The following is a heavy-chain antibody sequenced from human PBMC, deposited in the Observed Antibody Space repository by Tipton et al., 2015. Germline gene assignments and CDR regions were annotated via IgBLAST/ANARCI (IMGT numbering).Heavy chain of an antibody. V-gene: IGHV1-2*02. Sequence: QSGPEVKKPGASVKLSCKASGYTFTGYYMHWVRQAPGQGLEWMGWVNPNNGGTKYAQKFQGRVTMTRDTSISTAYMELSRLRSDDTAVYYCARVIFGAVTCGMDVWGQGTTVTVSS. D-gene: IGHD3-3*01. CDR1: GYTFTGYY. CDR3: ARVIFGAVTCGMDV. J-gene: IGHJ6*02. CDR2: VNPNNGGT.